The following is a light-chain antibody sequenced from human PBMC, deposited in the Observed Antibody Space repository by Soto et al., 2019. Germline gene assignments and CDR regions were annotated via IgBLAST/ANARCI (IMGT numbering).Light chain of an antibody. V-gene: IGKV3-15*01. Sequence: EIVMTQSPATLSVSPGERATLSCRASQCVSTNLAWYQQRPGQAPRLLIYGASARATGIPARFSGSGSGTEFTLTISSLQSEDFAVYYCQQYNKWPLFTFGPGTRV. CDR2: GAS. CDR3: QQYNKWPLFT. CDR1: QCVSTN. J-gene: IGKJ3*01.